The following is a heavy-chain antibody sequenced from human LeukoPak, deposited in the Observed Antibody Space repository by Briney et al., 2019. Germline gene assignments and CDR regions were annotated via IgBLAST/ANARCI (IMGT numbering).Heavy chain of an antibody. CDR2: ISGSGGST. CDR1: GFTFSRYA. CDR3: AKDRFYGSGSYTFDS. D-gene: IGHD3-10*01. Sequence: KTGGSLRLSCAASGFTFSRYAMNWVRQAPGKGLEWVSAISGSGGSTYYADSVKGRFTISRDNSKSTLYLQMNSLRAEDSAVYYCAKDRFYGSGSYTFDSWGQGTLVTVSS. V-gene: IGHV3-23*01. J-gene: IGHJ4*02.